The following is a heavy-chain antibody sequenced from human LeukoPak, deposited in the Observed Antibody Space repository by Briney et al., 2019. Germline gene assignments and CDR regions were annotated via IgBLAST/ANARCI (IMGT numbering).Heavy chain of an antibody. V-gene: IGHV3-7*05. Sequence: GGSLRLSCAASGFTFTTYWMTWVRQAPGKGLEWVAIIKSDGSAIIYVDSVKGRFTISRDNAKNSLHLQMNSLRAEDTAIYYCARGMSGSYDYWGQGTLVTVSS. J-gene: IGHJ4*02. CDR1: GFTFTTYW. D-gene: IGHD1-26*01. CDR3: ARGMSGSYDY. CDR2: IKSDGSAI.